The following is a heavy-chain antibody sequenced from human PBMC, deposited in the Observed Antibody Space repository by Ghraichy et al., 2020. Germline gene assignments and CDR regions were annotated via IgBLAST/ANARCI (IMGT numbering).Heavy chain of an antibody. CDR1: GFTFSSYS. CDR3: ARENNYYDSSGYYYYYYYGMDV. CDR2: ISSSSSYI. J-gene: IGHJ6*02. D-gene: IGHD3-22*01. Sequence: GGSLRLSCAASGFTFSSYSMNWVRQAPGKGLEWVSSISSSSSYIYYADSVKGRFTISRDKAKNSLYLQMNSLRAEDTAVYYCARENNYYDSSGYYYYYYYGMDVWGQGTTVTVSS. V-gene: IGHV3-21*01.